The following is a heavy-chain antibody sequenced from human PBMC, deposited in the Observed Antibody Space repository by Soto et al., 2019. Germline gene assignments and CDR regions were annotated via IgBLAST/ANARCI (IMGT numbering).Heavy chain of an antibody. CDR3: VKDRGRTPAWVDF. CDR2: MNWKSETI. V-gene: IGHV3-9*01. J-gene: IGHJ4*02. CDR1: GFNLDDYA. Sequence: EVQLVESGGGLVQPGKSLRLSCAASGFNLDDYAMHWVRQTPGKGLEWVTGMNWKSETIGYADSVKGRFSVSRDNAKNSVHLQMNSLRPEDTALYYCVKDRGRTPAWVDFWGQGTLVTVSS. D-gene: IGHD3-16*01.